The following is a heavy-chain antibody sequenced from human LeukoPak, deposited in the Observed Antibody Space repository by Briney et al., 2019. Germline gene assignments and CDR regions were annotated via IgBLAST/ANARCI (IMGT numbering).Heavy chain of an antibody. CDR3: ARLESRGYGGYVRWFDP. V-gene: IGHV1-2*02. CDR1: GYTFTGYY. CDR2: INPNSGGT. Sequence: GASVKVSCKASGYTFTGYYMHWVRQAPGQGLEWMGWINPNSGGTNYAQKFQGRVTMTRDTSISTAYMELRSLRSDDTAVYYCARLESRGYGGYVRWFDPWGQGTLVTVSS. J-gene: IGHJ5*02. D-gene: IGHD5-12*01.